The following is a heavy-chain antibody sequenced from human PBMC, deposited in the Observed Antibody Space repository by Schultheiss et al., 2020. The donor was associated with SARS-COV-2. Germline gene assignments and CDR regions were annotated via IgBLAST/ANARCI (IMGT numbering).Heavy chain of an antibody. V-gene: IGHV4-39*07. CDR2: IYYSGST. J-gene: IGHJ6*02. D-gene: IGHD6-13*01. CDR1: GGSISSGGYY. CDR3: ARDQGVPGGIMDV. Sequence: SETLSLTCTVSGGSISSGGYYWSWIRQHPGKGLEWIGSIYYSGSTYYNPSLKSRVTISVDTSKNQFSLKLSSVTAADTAVYYCARDQGVPGGIMDVWGQGTTVTVSS.